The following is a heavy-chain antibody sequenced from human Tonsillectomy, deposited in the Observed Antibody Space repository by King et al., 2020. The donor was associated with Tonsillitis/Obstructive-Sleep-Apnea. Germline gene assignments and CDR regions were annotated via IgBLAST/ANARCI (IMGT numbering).Heavy chain of an antibody. V-gene: IGHV3-43*01. CDR1: GFTFDEFP. D-gene: IGHD3-16*01. Sequence: VQLVESGGVVVQPGGSLRISCAASGFTFDEFPMHWVRHPPGKGLEWVSFISWDGVTKYYADSVWGRFAMSRDNSKNSLYLQMNSLRTEDTAFYYCAKGPRGSTSTEYFLHWGQGTLVTVSS. CDR2: ISWDGVTK. J-gene: IGHJ1*01. CDR3: AKGPRGSTSTEYFLH.